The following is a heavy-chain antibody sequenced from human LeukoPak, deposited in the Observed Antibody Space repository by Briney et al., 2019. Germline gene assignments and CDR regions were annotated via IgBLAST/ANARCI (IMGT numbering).Heavy chain of an antibody. D-gene: IGHD3-3*01. J-gene: IGHJ4*02. CDR1: GGSISSYY. CDR2: IYYSGST. Sequence: PSETLSLTCTVSGGSISSYYWSWIRQPPGKGLEWIGYIYYSGSTNYNPSLKSRVTISVDTSKNQFSLKLSSVTAADTAVYYCARVPYDFWSGYFDYWGQGTLVTVSS. CDR3: ARVPYDFWSGYFDY. V-gene: IGHV4-59*01.